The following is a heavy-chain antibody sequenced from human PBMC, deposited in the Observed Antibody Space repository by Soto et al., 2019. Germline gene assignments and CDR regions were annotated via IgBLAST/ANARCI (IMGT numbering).Heavy chain of an antibody. V-gene: IGHV1-8*01. CDR1: GYTFTSYD. Sequence: GASVKVSCKASGYTFTSYDINWVRQATGQGLEWMGWMNPNSGNTGYAQKFQGRVTMTRNTSISTAYMELSSLRSEDAAVYYCARGRWIVVVVAANHYYYGMDVWGQGTTVTVSS. CDR3: ARGRWIVVVVAANHYYYGMDV. CDR2: MNPNSGNT. D-gene: IGHD2-15*01. J-gene: IGHJ6*02.